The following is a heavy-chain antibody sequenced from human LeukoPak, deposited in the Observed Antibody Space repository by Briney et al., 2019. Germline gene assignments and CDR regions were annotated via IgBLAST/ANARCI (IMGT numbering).Heavy chain of an antibody. CDR3: ARSGDYDFWSRMNRNWFDP. D-gene: IGHD3-3*01. CDR1: GGSISSSSYY. Sequence: SETLSLTCTVSGGSISSSSYYWGWIRQPPGKGLEWIGSIYYSGSTYYNPSLKSRVTISVDTSKNQFSLKLSSVTAADTAVYYCARSGDYDFWSRMNRNWFDPWGQGTLVTVSS. CDR2: IYYSGST. V-gene: IGHV4-39*07. J-gene: IGHJ5*02.